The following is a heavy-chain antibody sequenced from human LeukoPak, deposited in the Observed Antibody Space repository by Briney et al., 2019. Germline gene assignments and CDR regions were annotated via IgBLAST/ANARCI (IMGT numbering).Heavy chain of an antibody. D-gene: IGHD2-2*02. V-gene: IGHV1-2*02. CDR2: INPNSGGT. CDR3: ARGCSSTSCYTEDAFDN. CDR1: GYTFTGYY. Sequence: ASVKVSCKASGYTFTGYYMHWVRQAPGQGLEWMGWINPNSGGTNYAQKFQGRVTMTRDTSISTAYMELSRLRSDDTAVYYCARGCSSTSCYTEDAFDNWGQGTMVTVSS. J-gene: IGHJ3*02.